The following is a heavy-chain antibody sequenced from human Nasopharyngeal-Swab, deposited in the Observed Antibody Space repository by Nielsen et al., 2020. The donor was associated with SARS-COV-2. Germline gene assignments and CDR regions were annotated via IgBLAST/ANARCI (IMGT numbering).Heavy chain of an antibody. CDR2: INWNGGST. CDR3: AAAKAARQGYYYYGMDV. Sequence: GGSLRLSCAASGFTFDDYGMSWVRQAPGKGLEWVSGINWNGGSTGYADSVKGRFTISRDNAKNSLYLQMNSLRPEDTAVYYCAAAKAARQGYYYYGMDVWGQGTTVTVSS. V-gene: IGHV3-20*04. D-gene: IGHD6-6*01. CDR1: GFTFDDYG. J-gene: IGHJ6*02.